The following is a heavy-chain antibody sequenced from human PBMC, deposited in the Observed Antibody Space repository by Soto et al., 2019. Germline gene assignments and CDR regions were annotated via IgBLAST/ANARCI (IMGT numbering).Heavy chain of an antibody. V-gene: IGHV4-34*01. CDR3: ARENGGVVVVPAAMQAKDWFDP. Sequence: SETLSLTCAVYGGSFSGYYWSWIRQPPGKGLEWIGEINHSGSTNYNPSLKSRVTISVDTSKNQFSLKLSSVTAADTAVYYCARENGGVVVVPAAMQAKDWFDPWGQGTLVTVSS. J-gene: IGHJ5*02. CDR2: INHSGST. D-gene: IGHD2-2*01. CDR1: GGSFSGYY.